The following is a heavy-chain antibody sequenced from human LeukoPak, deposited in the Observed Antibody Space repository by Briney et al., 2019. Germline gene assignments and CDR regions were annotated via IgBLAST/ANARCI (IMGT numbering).Heavy chain of an antibody. V-gene: IGHV1-69*02. J-gene: IGHJ4*02. CDR1: GGTFSSYT. D-gene: IGHD4-17*01. CDR2: IIPILGIA. CDR3: ARGIESYGDYGY. Sequence: ASVKVSCKASGGTFSSYTISWVRQAPGQGLEWMGRIIPILGIANYAQKFQGRVTITADKSTSTAYMELSSLRSEDTAVYYCARGIESYGDYGYWGQGILVTVSS.